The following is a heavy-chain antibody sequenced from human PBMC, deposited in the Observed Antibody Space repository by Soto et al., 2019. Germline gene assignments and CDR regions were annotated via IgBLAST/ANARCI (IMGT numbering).Heavy chain of an antibody. J-gene: IGHJ4*02. CDR2: ISAYNSNT. CDR3: ATPLTCYNDTSCSY. CDR1: GYTFTSYG. Sequence: QVQRVQSGAEVKKPGASVKVSCKASGYTFTSYGISWVRQAPGQGLEWMGWISAYNSNTNYAQQLQGRVTTHTDTSTSAAYMERRSLRADDTARDYCATPLTCYNDTSCSYWGQGTLVTVSS. V-gene: IGHV1-18*01. D-gene: IGHD3-22*01.